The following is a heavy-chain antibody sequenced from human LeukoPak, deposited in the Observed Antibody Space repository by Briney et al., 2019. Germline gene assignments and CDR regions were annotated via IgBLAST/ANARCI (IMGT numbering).Heavy chain of an antibody. D-gene: IGHD2-2*01. Sequence: SETLSLTCAVSGGSISSGGYSWSWIRQPPGKGLEWIGYIYHSGSTYYNPSLKSRVTISVDRSKNQFSLKLSSVPAADTAVYYCARGYCSSTSCSMEDYFDYWGQGTLVTVSS. CDR2: IYHSGST. V-gene: IGHV4-30-2*01. CDR3: ARGYCSSTSCSMEDYFDY. J-gene: IGHJ4*02. CDR1: GGSISSGGYS.